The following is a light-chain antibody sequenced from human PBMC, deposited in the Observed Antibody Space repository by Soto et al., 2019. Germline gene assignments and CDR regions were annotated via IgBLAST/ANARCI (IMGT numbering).Light chain of an antibody. CDR2: DTS. CDR1: QSIDSW. V-gene: IGKV1-5*01. J-gene: IGKJ4*01. Sequence: DIQMTQSPSTLSSSVGDRVTITCRASQSIDSWLAWYQQKPGKAPKLLIYDTSSLESGVSSRFSGSGSGTEFTLIISSLQPEDFATYYCQQYKTSLLTFGGGTKVEIK. CDR3: QQYKTSLLT.